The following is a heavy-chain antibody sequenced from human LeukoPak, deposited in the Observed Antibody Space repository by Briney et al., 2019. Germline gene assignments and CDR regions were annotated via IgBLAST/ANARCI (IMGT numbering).Heavy chain of an antibody. CDR1: GDSVSSNSAA. Sequence: SQTLSLTCAISGDSVSSNSAAWNWIRQSPSRGLEWLGRTYYRSKWYNDYAVSVKSRITINPDTSKNQYSLQLNSVTPEDTAVYYCARGIAAAGTQTYYFDYWGQGTLVTVSS. D-gene: IGHD6-13*01. CDR2: TYYRSKWYN. V-gene: IGHV6-1*01. CDR3: ARGIAAAGTQTYYFDY. J-gene: IGHJ4*02.